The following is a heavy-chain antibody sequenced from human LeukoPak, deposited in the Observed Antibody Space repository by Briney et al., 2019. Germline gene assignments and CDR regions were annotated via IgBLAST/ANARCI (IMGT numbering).Heavy chain of an antibody. J-gene: IGHJ4*02. CDR2: IIPIFGTA. CDR3: ASRLYYDSSGQNDY. Sequence: ASVKVSCKASVSTLSSYAISWVRQAPGQGLELMGRIIPIFGTANYAQKFQGRVTITTDESTSTAYMELSSLRSEDTALYYCASRLYYDSSGQNDYWGQGTLVTVSS. V-gene: IGHV1-69*05. D-gene: IGHD3-22*01. CDR1: VSTLSSYA.